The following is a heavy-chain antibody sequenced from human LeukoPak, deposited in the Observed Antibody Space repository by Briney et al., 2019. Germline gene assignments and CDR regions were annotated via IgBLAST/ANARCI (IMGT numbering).Heavy chain of an antibody. Sequence: GASVKVSCKASGGTFSSYAISWVRQAPGQGLEWMGGIIPIFGTANYAQKFQGRVTITADESTSTAYMELSSLRPEDTAVYYCASGRDGYRRFDYWGQGTLVTVSS. CDR3: ASGRDGYRRFDY. CDR1: GGTFSSYA. J-gene: IGHJ4*02. V-gene: IGHV1-69*13. D-gene: IGHD5-24*01. CDR2: IIPIFGTA.